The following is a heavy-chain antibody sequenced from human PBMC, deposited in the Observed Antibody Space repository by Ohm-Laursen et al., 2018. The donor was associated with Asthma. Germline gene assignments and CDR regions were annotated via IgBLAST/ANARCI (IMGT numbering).Heavy chain of an antibody. CDR3: ARDMGHSGYDSYDY. J-gene: IGHJ4*02. CDR1: GFTFSSYG. Sequence: SLRLSCTASGFTFSSYGMHWVRQAPGKGLEWVAVIQYDGSNKYYADSVKGRFTISRDNSKNTLYLQMNSLRAEDRAVYYCARDMGHSGYDSYDYWGQGTLVTVSS. D-gene: IGHD5-12*01. CDR2: IQYDGSNK. V-gene: IGHV3-33*08.